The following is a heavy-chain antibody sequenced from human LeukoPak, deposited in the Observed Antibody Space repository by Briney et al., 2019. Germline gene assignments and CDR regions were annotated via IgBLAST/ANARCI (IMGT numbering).Heavy chain of an antibody. CDR2: IYSGGNT. Sequence: GGSLRLSCAASGFTFSITYMAWVRQAPGKGLEWVGVIYSGGNTYYADSVKGRFTIARDNSKKTLSLQMNKLRVDDTAVYYCARVHLRSCEPWGQGTLVTVSS. CDR3: ARVHLRSCEP. CDR1: GFTFSITY. V-gene: IGHV3-66*01. J-gene: IGHJ4*02.